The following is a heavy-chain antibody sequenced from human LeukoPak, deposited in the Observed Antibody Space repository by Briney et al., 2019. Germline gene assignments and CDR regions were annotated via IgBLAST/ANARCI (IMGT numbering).Heavy chain of an antibody. Sequence: SETLSLTCTVSGGSISSYYWSWIRQPPGKGLEWIGYIYYSGSTNYNPSLKSRVTISVDTSKNQFSLKLSSVTAADTAVYYCARVDGYDLYFDYWGQGTLVTVSS. CDR1: GGSISSYY. CDR3: ARVDGYDLYFDY. D-gene: IGHD5-12*01. V-gene: IGHV4-59*01. J-gene: IGHJ4*02. CDR2: IYYSGST.